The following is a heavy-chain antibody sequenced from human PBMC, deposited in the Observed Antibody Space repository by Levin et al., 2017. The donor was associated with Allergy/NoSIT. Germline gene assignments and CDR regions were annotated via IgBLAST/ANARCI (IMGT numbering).Heavy chain of an antibody. J-gene: IGHJ6*03. V-gene: IGHV4-59*01. CDR3: ARGRTYYDILTGYFDDYYMDG. D-gene: IGHD3-9*01. CDR2: IYYSGTT. Sequence: SQTLSLTCTVSGGSISSYYWGWIRQPPGKGLEWIGNIYYSGTTNYNPSLKSRVTISVHTSKNQISLKLSSVTAADTAVYYCARGRTYYDILTGYFDDYYMDGWGKGTTVTVSS. CDR1: GGSISSYY.